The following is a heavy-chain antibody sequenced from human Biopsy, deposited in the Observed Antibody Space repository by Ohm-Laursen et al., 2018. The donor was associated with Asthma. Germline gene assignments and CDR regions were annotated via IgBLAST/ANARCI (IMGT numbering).Heavy chain of an antibody. CDR1: GGSFSSNY. D-gene: IGHD1-26*01. CDR3: ARGSSSRLSQWELLVSGGKRAHSYYGMDV. J-gene: IGHJ6*02. CDR2: THQSGYT. Sequence: TLSLTCAVYGGSFSSNYWSWIRQTPGKGLEWLGDTHQSGYTNYNPSLRSRLTLSVEPSKNQFSLRLTSVTAADTAVYYCARGSSSRLSQWELLVSGGKRAHSYYGMDVWGQGTTVTVSS. V-gene: IGHV4-34*01.